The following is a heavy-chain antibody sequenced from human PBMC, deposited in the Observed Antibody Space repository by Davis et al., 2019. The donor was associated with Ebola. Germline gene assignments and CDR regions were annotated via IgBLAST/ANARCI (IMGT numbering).Heavy chain of an antibody. D-gene: IGHD3-3*01. Sequence: GGSLRLSCAASGFTFSSYWMSWVRQAPGRGLEWVANIKEDGSEKYYVDSVKGRFTISRDNAKNSLYLQMNSLRAEDTAAYYCAREGVTNPPRATRPFDSWGQGTLVTVSS. J-gene: IGHJ4*02. CDR2: IKEDGSEK. V-gene: IGHV3-7*01. CDR3: AREGVTNPPRATRPFDS. CDR1: GFTFSSYW.